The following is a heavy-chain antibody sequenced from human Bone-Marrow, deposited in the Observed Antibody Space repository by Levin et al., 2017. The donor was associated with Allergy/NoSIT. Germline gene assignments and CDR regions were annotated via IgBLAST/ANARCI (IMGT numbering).Heavy chain of an antibody. CDR3: ARDRLRMRSQDWFDP. Sequence: ASVKVSCKASGYTFTSYAMHWVRQAPGQRLEWMGWINAGNGNTKYSQKFQGRVTITRDTSASTAYMELSSLRSEDTAVYYCARDRLRMRSQDWFDPWGQGTLVTVSS. CDR2: INAGNGNT. V-gene: IGHV1-3*01. CDR1: GYTFTSYA. D-gene: IGHD4-17*01. J-gene: IGHJ5*02.